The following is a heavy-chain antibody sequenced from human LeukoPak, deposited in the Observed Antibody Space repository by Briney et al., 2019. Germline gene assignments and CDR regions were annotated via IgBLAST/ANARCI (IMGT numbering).Heavy chain of an antibody. D-gene: IGHD3-10*01. CDR2: ISGSGGST. V-gene: IGHV3-23*01. CDR3: AKGMYYYGSGSQYFDY. Sequence: GGSLRLSCAASGFTFSSYAMSWVRQAPGKGLEWVSAISGSGGSTYYADSVKGRFTISRDNSKNTLYLQMNSLRAEDTAVYYCAKGMYYYGSGSQYFDYWGLGTLVTVSS. CDR1: GFTFSSYA. J-gene: IGHJ4*02.